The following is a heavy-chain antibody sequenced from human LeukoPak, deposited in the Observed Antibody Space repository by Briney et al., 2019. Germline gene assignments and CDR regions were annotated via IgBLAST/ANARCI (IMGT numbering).Heavy chain of an antibody. J-gene: IGHJ3*02. CDR2: IYHSGST. Sequence: PSETLSLTCTVSGGSISSSSYYWGWIRQPPGKGLEWIGEIYHSGSTNYNPSLKSRVTISVDKSKNQFSLKLSSVTAADTAVYYCARVPITMIVYHAFDIWGQGTMVTVSS. CDR3: ARVPITMIVYHAFDI. D-gene: IGHD3-22*01. V-gene: IGHV4-39*07. CDR1: GGSISSSSYY.